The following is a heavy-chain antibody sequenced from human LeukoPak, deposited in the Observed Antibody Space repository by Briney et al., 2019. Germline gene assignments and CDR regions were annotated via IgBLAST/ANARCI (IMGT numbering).Heavy chain of an antibody. CDR2: INPNSGGT. J-gene: IGHJ6*03. Sequence: ASVKVSCKASGYTFTSYGISWVRQAPGQGLEWMGWINPNSGGTNYAQKFQGRVTMTRDTSISTAYMELSRLRSDDTAVYYCARGHSGYDNYYYMDVWGKGTTVTISS. D-gene: IGHD5-12*01. V-gene: IGHV1-2*02. CDR3: ARGHSGYDNYYYMDV. CDR1: GYTFTSYG.